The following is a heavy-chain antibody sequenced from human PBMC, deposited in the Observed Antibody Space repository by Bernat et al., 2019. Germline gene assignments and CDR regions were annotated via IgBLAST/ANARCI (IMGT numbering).Heavy chain of an antibody. D-gene: IGHD2-2*01. CDR3: ARGGDIVVVPAAHHYYYYMDV. V-gene: IGHV4-34*01. Sequence: QVQLQQWGAGLLKPSETLSLTCAVYGGSFSGYYWSWIRQPPGKGLEWIGEINHSGSTNYNPSLKSRVTISVDTSKNQFSLKLSSVTAADTAVYYCARGGDIVVVPAAHHYYYYMDVWGKGTTVTVSS. CDR1: GGSFSGYY. CDR2: INHSGST. J-gene: IGHJ6*03.